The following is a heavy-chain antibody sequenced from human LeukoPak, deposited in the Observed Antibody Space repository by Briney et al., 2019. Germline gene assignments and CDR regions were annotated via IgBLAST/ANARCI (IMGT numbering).Heavy chain of an antibody. V-gene: IGHV3-23*01. CDR3: ATVRQGTTRDFEY. Sequence: GGSLRLSCGASGFTFSSYDMSWVRQAPGKGLEWVSTMSGGGGSTYHADSVKGRFTISRDISRNTLYLQMTSLRAEDTAVYFCATVRQGTTRDFEYWGQGTLVTVSS. CDR2: MSGGGGST. D-gene: IGHD1-7*01. CDR1: GFTFSSYD. J-gene: IGHJ4*02.